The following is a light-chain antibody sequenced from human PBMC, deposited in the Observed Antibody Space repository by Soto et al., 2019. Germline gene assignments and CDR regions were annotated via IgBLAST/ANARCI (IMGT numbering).Light chain of an antibody. Sequence: EVVLTQSPGTLSLSPGERATLSCRASQSVSTNYLAWYQQKPGQAPRLLIYGASIRATGIPDRFSGSGSGSDFTLTISRLESEDFAEYYCQQYGNLLWTFGQGTKVEIK. J-gene: IGKJ1*01. CDR1: QSVSTNY. CDR2: GAS. CDR3: QQYGNLLWT. V-gene: IGKV3-20*01.